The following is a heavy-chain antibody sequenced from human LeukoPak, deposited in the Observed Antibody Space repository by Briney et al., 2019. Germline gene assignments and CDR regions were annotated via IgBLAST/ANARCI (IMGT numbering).Heavy chain of an antibody. J-gene: IGHJ6*03. Sequence: SETLSLTCTVSGGSISSYYWSWIRQPPGKGLEWIGYIYYSGSTYYNPSLKSRVTISGDTSKNQFSLKLSSVTAADTAVYYCARAGGFAGYMDVWGKGTTVTISS. CDR1: GGSISSYY. V-gene: IGHV4-59*01. D-gene: IGHD3-16*01. CDR3: ARAGGFAGYMDV. CDR2: IYYSGST.